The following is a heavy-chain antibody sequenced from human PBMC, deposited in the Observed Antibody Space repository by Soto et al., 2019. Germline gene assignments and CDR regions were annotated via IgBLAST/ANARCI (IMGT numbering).Heavy chain of an antibody. J-gene: IGHJ6*02. Sequence: PGGSLRLSCAASGFTFSSCAMHWVRQAPGKGLAWVSFISYDGSNKYYAYSVKVRFTISRDNSKNTLYLQMNSLIAEDTAVYYCARVNLGDGYNYGFYYGMDXWGQGTTVTVS. V-gene: IGHV3-30-3*01. CDR2: ISYDGSNK. D-gene: IGHD5-12*01. CDR3: ARVNLGDGYNYGFYYGMDX. CDR1: GFTFSSCA.